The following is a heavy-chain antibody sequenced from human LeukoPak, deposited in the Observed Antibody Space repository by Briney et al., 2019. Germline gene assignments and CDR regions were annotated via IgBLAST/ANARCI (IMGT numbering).Heavy chain of an antibody. CDR1: GYTFTSYG. CDR2: ISAYNGNT. Sequence: GASVTVSCKASGYTFTSYGISWVRQAPGPGLEWMGWISAYNGNTNYAQKLQGRVTMTTDTSTSTAYMELRSLRSDDTAVYYCASSRIAAAGQRDSPDYYYYYMDVWGKGTTVTVSS. J-gene: IGHJ6*03. CDR3: ASSRIAAAGQRDSPDYYYYYMDV. D-gene: IGHD6-13*01. V-gene: IGHV1-18*01.